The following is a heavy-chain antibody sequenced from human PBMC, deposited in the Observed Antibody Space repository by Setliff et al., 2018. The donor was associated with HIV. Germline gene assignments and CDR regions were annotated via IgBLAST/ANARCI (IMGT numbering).Heavy chain of an antibody. V-gene: IGHV1-2*02. Sequence: ASVKVSCKASGYTFTSYAIHWVRQAPGQGLEWMGWINCNSGGTYYAQNFQGRVTMTRDTSINTAYMELSRLRSDDTAVYYCARCYYDSSGPTDAFDIWGQGTVVTVSS. D-gene: IGHD3-22*01. J-gene: IGHJ3*02. CDR1: GYTFTSYA. CDR3: ARCYYDSSGPTDAFDI. CDR2: INCNSGGT.